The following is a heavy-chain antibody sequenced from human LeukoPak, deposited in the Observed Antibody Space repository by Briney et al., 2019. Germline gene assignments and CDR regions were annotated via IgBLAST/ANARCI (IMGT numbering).Heavy chain of an antibody. Sequence: ASVKVSCKASGGTFSNYGIIWVRQAPGQGLEWMGWISAYNGNTNYAQKLQGRVTMTTDTSTSTAYMELRSLRSDDTAVYYCARDPPTPHYYDSSGSFDYWGQGTLVTVSS. CDR2: ISAYNGNT. V-gene: IGHV1-18*01. D-gene: IGHD3-22*01. J-gene: IGHJ4*02. CDR1: GGTFSNYG. CDR3: ARDPPTPHYYDSSGSFDY.